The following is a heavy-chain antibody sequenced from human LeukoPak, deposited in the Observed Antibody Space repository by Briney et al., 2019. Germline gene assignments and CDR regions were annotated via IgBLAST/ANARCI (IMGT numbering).Heavy chain of an antibody. CDR3: ATEMGVGGYNFFDY. V-gene: IGHV1-69*13. Sequence: SVKVSCKASGGTFSSYAISWVRQAPGQGLEWMGGIIPIFGTANYAQKFQGRVTITADESTSTAYMELSSLRSEDTAVYYCATEMGVGGYNFFDYWGQGTLVTVSS. J-gene: IGHJ4*02. CDR1: GGTFSSYA. D-gene: IGHD5-24*01. CDR2: IIPIFGTA.